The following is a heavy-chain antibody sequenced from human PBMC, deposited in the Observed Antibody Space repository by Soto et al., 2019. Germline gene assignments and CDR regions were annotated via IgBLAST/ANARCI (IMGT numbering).Heavy chain of an antibody. CDR1: GYTFTNHG. J-gene: IGHJ4*02. V-gene: IGHV1-18*04. Sequence: QVQLVQSGAEVKKPGASVKVSCKASGYTFTNHGISWVRPAPGQGLEWLGWISGHNGNTKYAQRLKGRVTMTAATSTSAAYLELRSLRYDDTTMDFCAGDVFPRAYYVDCWGQGTLGAVSS. CDR2: ISGHNGNT. CDR3: AGDVFPRAYYVDC.